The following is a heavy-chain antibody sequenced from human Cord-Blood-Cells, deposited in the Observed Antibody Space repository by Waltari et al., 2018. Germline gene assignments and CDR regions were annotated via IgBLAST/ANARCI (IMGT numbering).Heavy chain of an antibody. V-gene: IGHV4-59*08. Sequence: QVQLQESGPGLVKPSETLSLTCTVSGGSISSYYWSWIRQPPGKGLEWIGYIYYSGSTNYTPSLKSRVTISVDTSKNQFSLKLSSVTAADTAVYYCARHEQQLDYWGPGTLVTVSS. CDR2: IYYSGST. CDR1: GGSISSYY. CDR3: ARHEQQLDY. D-gene: IGHD6-13*01. J-gene: IGHJ4*02.